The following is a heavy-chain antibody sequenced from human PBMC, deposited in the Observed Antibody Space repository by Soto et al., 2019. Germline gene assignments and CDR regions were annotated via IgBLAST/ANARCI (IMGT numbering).Heavy chain of an antibody. CDR3: AKDVVYDFWSGYSSSYYYFGMDV. V-gene: IGHV3-23*01. CDR1: EFTFSSYA. J-gene: IGHJ6*02. Sequence: SLRLSCAASEFTFSSYAMSWVRQAPGKGLEWVSGISGSGGRTYYADSVKGRFTISRDNSKNTLYLQMNSLRAEDTAVYYCAKDVVYDFWSGYSSSYYYFGMDVWGQGTTVTVSS. D-gene: IGHD3-3*01. CDR2: ISGSGGRT.